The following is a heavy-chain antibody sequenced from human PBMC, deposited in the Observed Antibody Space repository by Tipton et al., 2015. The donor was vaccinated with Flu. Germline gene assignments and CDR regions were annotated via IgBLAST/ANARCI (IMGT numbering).Heavy chain of an antibody. D-gene: IGHD6-13*01. V-gene: IGHV3-74*01. CDR2: TKSDGSST. CDR1: GFTFSSYW. Sequence: SLRLSCAASGFTFSSYWMHWVRQAPGKGLVWVLRTKSDGSSTTYADSVKGRFTISRDNAKNTMYLQMNSLRAEDTAVYYCARAQQYDYNGMDVWGQGTTVTVSS. J-gene: IGHJ6*02. CDR3: ARAQQYDYNGMDV.